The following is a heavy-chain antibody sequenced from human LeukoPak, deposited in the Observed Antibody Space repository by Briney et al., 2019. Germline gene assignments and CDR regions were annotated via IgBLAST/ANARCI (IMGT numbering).Heavy chain of an antibody. CDR3: ARRMYSTAFDI. CDR2: IIPTVGTA. CDR1: GGTSSSYA. V-gene: IGHV1-69*13. J-gene: IGHJ3*02. Sequence: SVKVSCKASGGTSSSYAISWGRQAPGQGLEWRGGIIPTVGTANYAPKFQGRVTITSDEATSTAYMELSSLSSEDTAVYYCARRMYSTAFDIWGQGTMVTVSS. D-gene: IGHD6-13*01.